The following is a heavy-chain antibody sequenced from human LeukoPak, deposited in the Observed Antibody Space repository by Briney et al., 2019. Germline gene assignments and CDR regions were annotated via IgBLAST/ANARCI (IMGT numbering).Heavy chain of an antibody. CDR2: INPNSGDT. D-gene: IGHD5-18*01. CDR1: GYTFTGYY. J-gene: IGHJ4*02. CDR3: AKDGGRGFNYGLYYFGH. Sequence: ASVTVSCKTSGYTFTGYYTHWVRQAPGQGLEWMGWINPNSGDTNYAQKFQGRVTMTRDTSISTAYMELSRLKSDDTAAYYCAKDGGRGFNYGLYYFGHWGQGTLVTVSS. V-gene: IGHV1-2*02.